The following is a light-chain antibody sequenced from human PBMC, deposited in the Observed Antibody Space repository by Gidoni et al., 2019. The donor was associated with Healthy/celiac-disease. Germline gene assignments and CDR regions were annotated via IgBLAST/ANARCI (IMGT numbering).Light chain of an antibody. J-gene: IGKJ1*01. CDR3: QQYNNWPRT. CDR1: QSVSSN. Sequence: EIVMTQSPATLSVSTGERATLSCRASQSVSSNLAWYQQKHGQAPRLLIYGASTRATGIPARFSGSGSGTEFTLTISSLQSEDFAVYYCQQYNNWPRTFXXXTKVEIK. CDR2: GAS. V-gene: IGKV3-15*01.